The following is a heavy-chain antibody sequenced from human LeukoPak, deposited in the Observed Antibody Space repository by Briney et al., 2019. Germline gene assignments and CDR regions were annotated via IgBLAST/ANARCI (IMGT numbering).Heavy chain of an antibody. CDR1: GGSISSGGYY. J-gene: IGHJ6*02. Sequence: SETLSLTCTVSGGSISSGGYYWSWIRQHPGKGLEWIGYIYYSGSTYYNPSLKSRVTISVDTSKNQFSLKLSSVTAADTAVYYCARRGVVVTAMSLWYYYGMDVWGQGTTVTVSS. CDR2: IYYSGST. CDR3: ARRGVVVTAMSLWYYYGMDV. V-gene: IGHV4-31*03. D-gene: IGHD2-21*02.